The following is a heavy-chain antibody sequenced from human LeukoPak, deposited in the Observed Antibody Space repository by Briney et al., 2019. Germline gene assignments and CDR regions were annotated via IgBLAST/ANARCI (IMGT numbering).Heavy chain of an antibody. V-gene: IGHV4-34*01. CDR1: GGSFSGYY. D-gene: IGHD5-24*01. J-gene: IGHJ3*02. CDR3: ARDTVDFDGYKSPQMPDAFDI. CDR2: INHSGST. Sequence: SETLSLTCAVYGGSFSGYYWSWIRQPPGKGLEWIGEINHSGSTNYNPSLKSRVTISVDTSKNQFSLKLSSVTAADTAVYYCARDTVDFDGYKSPQMPDAFDIWGQGTMVTVSS.